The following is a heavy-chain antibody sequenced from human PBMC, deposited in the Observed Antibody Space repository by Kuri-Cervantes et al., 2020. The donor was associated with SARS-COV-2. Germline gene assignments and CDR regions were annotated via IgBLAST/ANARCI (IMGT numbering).Heavy chain of an antibody. D-gene: IGHD3-3*01. CDR3: ARDYDFWSGYYTGLFDY. CDR1: GYTFTGYF. CDR2: INPNSGGT. J-gene: IGHJ4*02. Sequence: ASVKVSCKASGYTFTGYFMHWVRQAPGEGLEWMGWINPNSGGTNYAQKFQGRVTMTRDTSISTVYMELSGLRSDDTAVYYCARDYDFWSGYYTGLFDYWGQGTLVTVSS. V-gene: IGHV1-2*02.